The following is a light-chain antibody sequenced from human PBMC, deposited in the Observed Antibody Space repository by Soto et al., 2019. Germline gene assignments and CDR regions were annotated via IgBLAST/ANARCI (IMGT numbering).Light chain of an antibody. Sequence: DIVMTQSPDSLAVSLGERATINCKSSQSVLYSSNNKNYLAWYQQKPGQPPKLLXXXXXXXXXXXXDRFSGXXXXXXXXXXXXSLQAEDVAVYYCQQYYSTPPTFGGGTKVDIK. J-gene: IGKJ4*01. CDR2: XXX. CDR1: QSVLYSSNNKNY. CDR3: QQYYSTPPT. V-gene: IGKV4-1*01.